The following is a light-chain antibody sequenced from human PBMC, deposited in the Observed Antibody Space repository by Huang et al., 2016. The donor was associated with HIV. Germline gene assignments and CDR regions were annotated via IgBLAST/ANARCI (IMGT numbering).Light chain of an antibody. J-gene: IGKJ3*01. Sequence: EIVMTQSPATLSVSPGERATLSCRASQSVSSNLAWYQQKPGQAPRLLIYGASTRATGNPARFSGSGSGTEFTLTISSLQSEDFAVYYWQQYNNWPPVTFGPGTKVDIK. V-gene: IGKV3-15*01. CDR2: GAS. CDR1: QSVSSN. CDR3: QQYNNWPPVT.